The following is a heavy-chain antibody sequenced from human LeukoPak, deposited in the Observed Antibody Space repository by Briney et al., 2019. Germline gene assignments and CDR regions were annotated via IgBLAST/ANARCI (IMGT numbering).Heavy chain of an antibody. J-gene: IGHJ4*02. Sequence: PSETLSLTCTVSGGSISSGSYYWSWIRQPAGKGLEWIVYSSGSTNYNPSLKSRVTISFDTSKNQFSLKLSSVTAADTAVYYCARGRAFFDWGQGTLVTVSS. CDR3: ARGRAFFD. V-gene: IGHV4-61*02. CDR1: GGSISSGSYY. D-gene: IGHD3-3*02. CDR2: YSSGST.